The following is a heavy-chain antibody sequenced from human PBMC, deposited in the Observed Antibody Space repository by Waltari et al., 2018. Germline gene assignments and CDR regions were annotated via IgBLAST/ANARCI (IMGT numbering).Heavy chain of an antibody. CDR3: ARGDGGSGLGASDI. CDR2: IWYDGSNK. Sequence: QVQLVESGGGVVQSGRSLRLSCVGSGFTFTNHGMNWVRQAPGKGVGWGAVIWYDGSNKNYVDSVKGRFTSSRDNSKNTMYLEMNRLRAEDTAVYFCARGDGGSGLGASDIWGQGTMVTVSS. J-gene: IGHJ3*02. V-gene: IGHV3-33*01. D-gene: IGHD3-3*01. CDR1: GFTFTNHG.